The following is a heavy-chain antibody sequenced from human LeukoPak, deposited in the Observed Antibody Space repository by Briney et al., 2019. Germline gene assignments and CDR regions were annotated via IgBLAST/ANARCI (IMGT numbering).Heavy chain of an antibody. CDR3: ARGGAYDYVWGSYRHDY. CDR1: GFTFSSYS. D-gene: IGHD3-16*02. J-gene: IGHJ4*02. V-gene: IGHV3-21*01. Sequence: PGGSLILSCAASGFTFSSYSMNWVRQAPGKGLEWVSSISSSSSYIYYADSVKGRFTISRDNAKNSLYLQMNSLRAEDTAVYYCARGGAYDYVWGSYRHDYWGQGTLVTVSS. CDR2: ISSSSSYI.